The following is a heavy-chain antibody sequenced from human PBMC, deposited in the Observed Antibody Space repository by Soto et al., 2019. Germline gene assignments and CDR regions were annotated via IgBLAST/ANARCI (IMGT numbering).Heavy chain of an antibody. V-gene: IGHV1-69*08. CDR2: IIPILGIA. J-gene: IGHJ6*03. Sequence: QVQLVQSGAEVKKPGSSVKVSCKASGGTFSSYTISWVRQAPGQGLEWMGRIIPILGIANYAQKFQGRVTITADKSTSTAYMELSSLRSEDTAVYYCARERRWGDTGLPMDVWGKGTTVTVSS. D-gene: IGHD3-16*01. CDR3: ARERRWGDTGLPMDV. CDR1: GGTFSSYT.